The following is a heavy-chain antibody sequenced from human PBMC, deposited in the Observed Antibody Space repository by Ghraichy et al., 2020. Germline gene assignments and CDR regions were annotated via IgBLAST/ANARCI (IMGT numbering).Heavy chain of an antibody. Sequence: GGSLRLSCAASGFTFSSYWMHWVRQAPGKGLVWVSRINSDGSSTSYADSVKGRFTISRDNAKNTLYLQMNSLRAEDTAVYYCARYSSSWYRGEYYFDYWGQGTLVTVSS. D-gene: IGHD6-13*01. J-gene: IGHJ4*02. CDR3: ARYSSSWYRGEYYFDY. CDR2: INSDGSST. CDR1: GFTFSSYW. V-gene: IGHV3-74*01.